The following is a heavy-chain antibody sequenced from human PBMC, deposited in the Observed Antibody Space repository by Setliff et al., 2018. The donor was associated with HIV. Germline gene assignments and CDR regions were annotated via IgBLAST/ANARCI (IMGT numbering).Heavy chain of an antibody. D-gene: IGHD3-3*01. V-gene: IGHV1-69*13. CDR3: ARQFLDWSNDYYSRYYMDV. J-gene: IGHJ6*03. Sequence: SVKVSCKASGGTFSGYVINWVRQAPGQGLEWMGGIIPIYATSNYAQGFQGRITITADESTSTAYMELRSLRSDDTAVYYCARQFLDWSNDYYSRYYMDVWGKGTTVTVSS. CDR2: IIPIYATS. CDR1: GGTFSGYV.